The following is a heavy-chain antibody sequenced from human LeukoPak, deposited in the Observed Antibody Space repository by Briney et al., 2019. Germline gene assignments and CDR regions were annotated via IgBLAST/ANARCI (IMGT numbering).Heavy chain of an antibody. CDR2: INAGNGNT. J-gene: IGHJ4*02. V-gene: IGHV1-3*01. D-gene: IGHD6-13*01. CDR1: GYTFTSYA. CDR3: ARGSPEQQLVYDY. Sequence: GASVKVSCRASGYTFTSYAMHWVRQAPGQRLEWMGWINAGNGNTKYSQKFQGRVTITRDTSASTAYMELSSLRSEDTAVYYCARGSPEQQLVYDYWGQGTLVTVSS.